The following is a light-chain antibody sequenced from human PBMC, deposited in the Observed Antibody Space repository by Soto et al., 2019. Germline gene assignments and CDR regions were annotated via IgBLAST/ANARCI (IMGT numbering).Light chain of an antibody. CDR1: QSVISY. Sequence: EIVLTQSPATLSLSPGERATLSCRASQSVISYLAWYQQKPGQAPRLLIYDASNRATGIPARFSGSGSGTDFTLTISRLEPEDFAVYYCQQRSNWPPYTVGQGTNLEIK. J-gene: IGKJ2*01. V-gene: IGKV3-11*01. CDR3: QQRSNWPPYT. CDR2: DAS.